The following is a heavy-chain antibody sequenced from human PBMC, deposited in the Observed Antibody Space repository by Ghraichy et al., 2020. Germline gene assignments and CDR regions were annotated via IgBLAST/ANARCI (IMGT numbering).Heavy chain of an antibody. CDR2: IYYSGST. CDR1: GGSISSYY. V-gene: IGHV4-59*01. J-gene: IGHJ3*02. D-gene: IGHD2-2*01. Sequence: SETLSLTCTVSGGSISSYYWSWIRQPPGKGLEWIGYIYYSGSTNYNPSLKSRVTISVDTSKNQFSLKLSSVTAADTAVYYCARGEVIVVVPAAISNDAFDIWGQGTMVTVSS. CDR3: ARGEVIVVVPAAISNDAFDI.